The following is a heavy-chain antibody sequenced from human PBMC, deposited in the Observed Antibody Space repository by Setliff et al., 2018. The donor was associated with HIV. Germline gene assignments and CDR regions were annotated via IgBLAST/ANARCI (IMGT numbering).Heavy chain of an antibody. CDR1: GDTFTDYY. V-gene: IGHV1-2*06. CDR3: TRDDRAVATIL. D-gene: IGHD5-12*01. Sequence: GASVKVSCKASGDTFTDYYFHWLRQAPGQGLEWMGRINPNSGGTNYAQKFRGRVTMTRDTSISTVYMELSSLTSDDTAVYYCTRDDRAVATILWGQGTLVTVSS. CDR2: INPNSGGT. J-gene: IGHJ4*02.